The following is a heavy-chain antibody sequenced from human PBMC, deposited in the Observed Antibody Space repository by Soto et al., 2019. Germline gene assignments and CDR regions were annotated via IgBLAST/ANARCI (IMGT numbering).Heavy chain of an antibody. CDR1: GYTFTSYG. CDR3: ARDFHCSSTSCYGYNNWFDP. Sequence: ASVKVSCKASGYTFTSYGISWVRQAPGQGLEWMGWISAYNGNTNYAQKLQGRVTMTTDTSTSTAYMELRSLRSDDTAVYYCARDFHCSSTSCYGYNNWFDPWGQGTLVTVSS. CDR2: ISAYNGNT. D-gene: IGHD2-2*01. J-gene: IGHJ5*02. V-gene: IGHV1-18*01.